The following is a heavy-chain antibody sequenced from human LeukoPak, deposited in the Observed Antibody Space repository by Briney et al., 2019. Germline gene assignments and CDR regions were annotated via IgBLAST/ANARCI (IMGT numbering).Heavy chain of an antibody. J-gene: IGHJ4*02. V-gene: IGHV3-30-3*01. Sequence: PGRSLRLSCAASGFTFSSYTMHWVRQAPGKGLEWVAIISYDGSNKYHADSVKGRFTISRDNSKDTLYLQMNSLRAEDTAVYYCARDGCSGGNCHNFRYWGQGTLVTVSS. CDR2: ISYDGSNK. CDR1: GFTFSSYT. D-gene: IGHD2-15*01. CDR3: ARDGCSGGNCHNFRY.